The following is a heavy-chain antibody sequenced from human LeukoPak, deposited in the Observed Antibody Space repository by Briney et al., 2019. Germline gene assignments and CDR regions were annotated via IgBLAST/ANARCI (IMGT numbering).Heavy chain of an antibody. D-gene: IGHD5-24*01. CDR1: GFTFSNYA. CDR3: VKDDGWVQYAN. CDR2: ISGSGGST. V-gene: IGHV3-23*01. J-gene: IGHJ4*02. Sequence: GGSLRLSCAASGFTFSNYAMSWVRQAPGKGLEWVSGISGSGGSTYYADSVKGRFTISRDNSKNTLYLQMHSLSAEDAAVYYCVKDDGWVQYANWGQGTLVTVSS.